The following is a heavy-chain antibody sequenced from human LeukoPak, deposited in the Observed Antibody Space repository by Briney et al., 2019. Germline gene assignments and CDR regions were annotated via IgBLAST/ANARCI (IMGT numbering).Heavy chain of an antibody. Sequence: ASVKVSCKASGYTFTGYYMHWVRQAPGQGLEWMGLINPNSGGTNYAQKFQGRVTMTRATSISTAYMELSRLRSDDTAVYYCARDDYGDYVLFDPWGQGTLVTVSS. V-gene: IGHV1-2*02. CDR3: ARDDYGDYVLFDP. CDR2: INPNSGGT. CDR1: GYTFTGYY. D-gene: IGHD4-17*01. J-gene: IGHJ5*02.